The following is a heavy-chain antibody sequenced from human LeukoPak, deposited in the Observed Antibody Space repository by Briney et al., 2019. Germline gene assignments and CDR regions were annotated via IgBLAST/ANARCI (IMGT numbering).Heavy chain of an antibody. J-gene: IGHJ6*03. CDR1: GGSIRSSSYY. CDR2: VYYSGTT. Sequence: PSETLSLTCIVSGGSIRSSSYYWGWIRQPPGKGLEWIGTVYYSGTTSYNPSLKSRVTISVDTSKNHFSLKLSSVTAADTAVYFCARVSGHYYFYYYMDVWGKGTTVTVSS. V-gene: IGHV4-39*07. CDR3: ARVSGHYYFYYYMDV.